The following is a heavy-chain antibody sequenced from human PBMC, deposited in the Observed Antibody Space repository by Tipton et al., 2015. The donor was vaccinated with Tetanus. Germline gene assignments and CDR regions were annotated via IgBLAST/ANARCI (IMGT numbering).Heavy chain of an antibody. CDR3: ARQGAIVVVPAAIAAFDI. D-gene: IGHD2-2*02. CDR1: GYSFTSYW. J-gene: IGHJ3*02. V-gene: IGHV5-51*01. CDR2: IYPGDSDT. Sequence: QLVQSGAEVKKPGESLKISCKGSGYSFTSYWIGWVRQMPGKGLEWMGIIYPGDSDTRYSPYFQGQVTISADKANSTAYLQWSSLKASDAAMYYCARQGAIVVVPAAIAAFDIWGQGTIVPVSS.